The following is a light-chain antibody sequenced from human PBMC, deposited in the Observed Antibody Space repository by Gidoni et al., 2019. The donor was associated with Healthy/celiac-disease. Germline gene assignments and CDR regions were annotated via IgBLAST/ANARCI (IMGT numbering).Light chain of an antibody. V-gene: IGKV3-20*01. Sequence: EIVLTRSPGTLSLFPGERATLSCRASQSVSSSYLAWYQQKPGQAPRLLIYGASSRATGIPDRFSGSGSGTDFTLTISRLEPEDFAVYYCQQYGSSRLTFGGGTKVEIK. J-gene: IGKJ4*01. CDR3: QQYGSSRLT. CDR2: GAS. CDR1: QSVSSSY.